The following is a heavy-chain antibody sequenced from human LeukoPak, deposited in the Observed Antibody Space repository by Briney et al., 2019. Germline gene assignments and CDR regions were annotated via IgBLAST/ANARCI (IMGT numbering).Heavy chain of an antibody. CDR1: GGSFSGYY. D-gene: IGHD2-15*01. CDR2: INHSGST. J-gene: IGHJ6*02. Sequence: SETLSLTCAVYGGSFSGYYWSWIRQPPGKGLEWIGEINHSGSTNYNPSLKSRVTISVDTSKNQFSLKLSSVTAADTAVYYCARGANFYYYGMDVWGQGATVTVSS. CDR3: ARGANFYYYGMDV. V-gene: IGHV4-34*01.